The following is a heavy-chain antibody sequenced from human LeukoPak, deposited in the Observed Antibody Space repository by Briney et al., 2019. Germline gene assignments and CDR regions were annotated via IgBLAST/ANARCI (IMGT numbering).Heavy chain of an antibody. J-gene: IGHJ4*02. CDR1: GYTFTSYG. CDR2: ISAYNGNT. Sequence: ASVKVSCKASGYTFTSYGISWVRQAPGQGLEWMGWISAYNGNTNYAQKLQDRVTMTTDTSTSTAYMELRSLRSDDTAVYYCARYSSGWYGYYFDYWGQGTLVTVSS. CDR3: ARYSSGWYGYYFDY. V-gene: IGHV1-18*04. D-gene: IGHD6-19*01.